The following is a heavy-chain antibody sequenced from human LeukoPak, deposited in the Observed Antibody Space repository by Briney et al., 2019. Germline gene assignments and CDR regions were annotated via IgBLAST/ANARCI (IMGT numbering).Heavy chain of an antibody. Sequence: PSETLSLTCAVYGGSFSGYYWSWIRQPPGKGLEWIGEINHSGSTNYNPSLKSRVTISVDTSKNQFSLKLSSVTAADTAVYYCARRPIAAAGTPFYWGQGTLVTVSS. V-gene: IGHV4-34*01. D-gene: IGHD6-13*01. CDR1: GGSFSGYY. J-gene: IGHJ4*02. CDR3: ARRPIAAAGTPFY. CDR2: INHSGST.